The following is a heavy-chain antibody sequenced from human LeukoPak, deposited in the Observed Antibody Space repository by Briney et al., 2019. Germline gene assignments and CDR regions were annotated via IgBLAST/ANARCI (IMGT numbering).Heavy chain of an antibody. CDR3: ARGAGGYCTTTSCYVVNWFDP. CDR2: IYYNGST. V-gene: IGHV4-59*01. CDR1: GGSISSYY. D-gene: IGHD2-2*03. J-gene: IGHJ5*02. Sequence: PSETLSLTCTVSGGSISSYYWNWIRQPPGKGLEWIGNIYYNGSTNYNASLKSRVTISVDRSKNQFSLKLSSVTAADTAVYYCARGAGGYCTTTSCYVVNWFDPWGQGTLVTVSS.